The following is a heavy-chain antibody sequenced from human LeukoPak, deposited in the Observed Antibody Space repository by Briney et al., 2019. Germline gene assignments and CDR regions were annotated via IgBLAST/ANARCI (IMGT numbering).Heavy chain of an antibody. Sequence: PSGTLSLTCTVSGGSISSYYWSWIRQPPGKGLEWIGSIYHSGSTYYNPSLKSRVTISVDTSKNQFSLKLSSVTAADTAVYYCARHVRGATGYWGQGTLVTVSS. CDR2: IYHSGST. CDR3: ARHVRGATGY. D-gene: IGHD1-26*01. CDR1: GGSISSYY. V-gene: IGHV4-59*08. J-gene: IGHJ4*02.